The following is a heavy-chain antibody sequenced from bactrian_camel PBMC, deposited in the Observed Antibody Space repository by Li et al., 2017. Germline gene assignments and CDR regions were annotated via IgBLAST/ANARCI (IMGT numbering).Heavy chain of an antibody. CDR3: AKLGTRWSEFPY. D-gene: IGHD5*01. CDR1: GFTFSSSA. CDR2: VNIGGRGT. V-gene: IGHV3S31*01. Sequence: DVQLVESGGGSVQPGGSLRLSCAASGFTFSSSAMSWVRQAPGKGLEWVSAVNIGGRGTDYSESVKGRFTISRDNARNTLYLQLNSLKTEDTAMYYCAKLGTRWSEFPYWGQGTQVTVS. J-gene: IGHJ4*01.